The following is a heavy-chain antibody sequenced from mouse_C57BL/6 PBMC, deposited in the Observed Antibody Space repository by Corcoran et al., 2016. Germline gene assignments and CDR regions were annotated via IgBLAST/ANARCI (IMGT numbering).Heavy chain of an antibody. D-gene: IGHD2-3*01. CDR3: AREGDDRNSFAY. V-gene: IGHV1-81*01. CDR1: GYTFTSYG. J-gene: IGHJ3*01. Sequence: QVQLQQFGAELARPGASVKLSCKASGYTFTSYGISWVKKRTGQGLEWIGEIYPSSGTTYYNEQFKGKATLTADKSSSTAYMELRSLTSEDSAVYFCAREGDDRNSFAYWGQGTLVTVSA. CDR2: IYPSSGTT.